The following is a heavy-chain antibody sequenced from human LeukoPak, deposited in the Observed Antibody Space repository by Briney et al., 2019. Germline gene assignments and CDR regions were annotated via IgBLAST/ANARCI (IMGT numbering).Heavy chain of an antibody. CDR3: AKRGLGDREAFDI. J-gene: IGHJ3*02. Sequence: PGRSLRLSCAASGFTFSSYAMHWVRQAPGKGLEWVAVISYDGSNKYYADSVKGRFTISRDNSKNTLYLQMNSLRAEDTAVYYCAKRGLGDREAFDIWGQGTMVTVSS. CDR1: GFTFSSYA. V-gene: IGHV3-30-3*02. D-gene: IGHD2-21*02. CDR2: ISYDGSNK.